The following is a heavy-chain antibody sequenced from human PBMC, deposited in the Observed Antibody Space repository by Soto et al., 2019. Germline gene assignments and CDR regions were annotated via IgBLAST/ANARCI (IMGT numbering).Heavy chain of an antibody. Sequence: GGSLRLSCAASGFTLSSYGMHWVRQAPGKGLEWVAVISYDGSNKYYADSVKGRFTISRDNSKNTLYLQMNSLRAEDTAVYYCAKEWSTVTTLVYYYYYGMDVWGQGTTVTVSS. CDR1: GFTLSSYG. D-gene: IGHD4-4*01. V-gene: IGHV3-30*18. CDR2: ISYDGSNK. J-gene: IGHJ6*02. CDR3: AKEWSTVTTLVYYYYYGMDV.